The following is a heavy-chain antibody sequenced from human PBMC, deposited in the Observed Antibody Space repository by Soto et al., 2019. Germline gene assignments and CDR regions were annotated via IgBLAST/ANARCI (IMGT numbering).Heavy chain of an antibody. CDR3: ARDRVNRYCTNGVCYSGFDY. V-gene: IGHV1-18*01. CDR2: ISAYNGNT. D-gene: IGHD2-8*01. J-gene: IGHJ4*02. Sequence: ASVKVSCKASGYTITSYGISWVRQAPGQGLEWMGWISAYNGNTNYAQKPQGRVTMTTDTSTSTAYMELRSLRSDDTAVYYCARDRVNRYCTNGVCYSGFDYWGQGTLVTVSS. CDR1: GYTITSYG.